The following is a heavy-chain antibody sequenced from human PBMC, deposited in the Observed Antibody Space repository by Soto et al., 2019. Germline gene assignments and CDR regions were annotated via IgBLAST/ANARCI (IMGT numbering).Heavy chain of an antibody. D-gene: IGHD6-25*01. J-gene: IGHJ4*02. CDR3: SRDPRLAYY. Sequence: QVQLVESGGGLVKPGGSLRLSCAASGFTFSDHYMTWIRQAPGKGPEWLSYISGGGDIISYADSVKGRFIISRDNAKRSLYLQMNSLTVEDTAVYYCSRDPRLAYYWGQGTLVTVSS. CDR1: GFTFSDHY. CDR2: ISGGGDII. V-gene: IGHV3-11*01.